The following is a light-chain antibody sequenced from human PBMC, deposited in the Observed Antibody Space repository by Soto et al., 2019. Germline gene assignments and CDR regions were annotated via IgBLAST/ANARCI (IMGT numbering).Light chain of an antibody. CDR2: GAS. CDR1: QSVSSSF. Sequence: EIVLTQSPGTLSLSPGERATLSCRASQSVSSSFLAWYHQKPGQAPRLLIYGASSRATVIPDRFSGSGSGTDFTLTISRLEPEDFAVYYCQQYGSSPRTFGQGTKVEIK. CDR3: QQYGSSPRT. V-gene: IGKV3-20*01. J-gene: IGKJ1*01.